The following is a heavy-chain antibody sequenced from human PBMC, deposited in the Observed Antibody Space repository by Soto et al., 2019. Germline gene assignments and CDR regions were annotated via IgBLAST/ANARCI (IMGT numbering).Heavy chain of an antibody. CDR1: GGSISNGDYY. CDR3: ARVTEWLGGYGMDV. CDR2: IYYSGST. Sequence: QVQLQESGPGLVKPSQTLSLTCTVFGGSISNGDYYWNWIRQPPGKGLEWIGSIYYSGSTFHNPSLKSRVGMSIDTSKNQFSLKLSAVTAADTAVYYCARVTEWLGGYGMDVWGQGTTVTVSS. J-gene: IGHJ6*02. V-gene: IGHV4-30-4*01. D-gene: IGHD3-3*01.